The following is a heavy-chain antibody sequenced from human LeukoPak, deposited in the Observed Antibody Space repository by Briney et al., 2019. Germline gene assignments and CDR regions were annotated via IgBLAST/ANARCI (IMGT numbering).Heavy chain of an antibody. CDR1: GGSISSGDYY. CDR3: ARQGWDYNWFDP. J-gene: IGHJ5*02. CDR2: IYYSGST. Sequence: SETLSLTCTVSGGSISSGDYYWSWIRQPPGKGLEWIGYIYYSGSTYYNPSLKSRVTISVDTSKNQFSLKLSSVTAADTAVYYCARQGWDYNWFDPWGQGTLVTVSS. D-gene: IGHD6-19*01. V-gene: IGHV4-30-4*01.